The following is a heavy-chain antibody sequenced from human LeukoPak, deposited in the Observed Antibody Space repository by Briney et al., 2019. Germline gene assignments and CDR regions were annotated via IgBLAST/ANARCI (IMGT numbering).Heavy chain of an antibody. J-gene: IGHJ4*02. Sequence: GSLRLSCVVSGFSVSNNYVSWVRQAPGKGLEWIGSIYYSGTTHYNPSLKSRVTISVDTSKNQFSLKLSSVTAADTAVYYCARLRPNYYDSSGYYRRSPYYFDYWGQGTLVTVSS. V-gene: IGHV4-39*07. CDR1: GFSVSNNY. D-gene: IGHD3-22*01. CDR2: IYYSGTT. CDR3: ARLRPNYYDSSGYYRRSPYYFDY.